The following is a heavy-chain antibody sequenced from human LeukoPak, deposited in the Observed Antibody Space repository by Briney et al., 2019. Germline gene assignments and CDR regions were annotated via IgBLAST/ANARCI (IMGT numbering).Heavy chain of an antibody. J-gene: IGHJ3*02. CDR3: ARETIVVAPVRAFDI. D-gene: IGHD3-22*01. CDR1: GFTFSSYS. V-gene: IGHV3-21*01. CDR2: ISSSSSYI. Sequence: PGGSLRLSCADSGFTFSSYSMKWVRQAPGKGLEWVSSISSSSSYIYYADSVKGRFTISRDNAKNSLYLQMNSLRAEDTAVYYCARETIVVAPVRAFDIWGQGTMVTVSS.